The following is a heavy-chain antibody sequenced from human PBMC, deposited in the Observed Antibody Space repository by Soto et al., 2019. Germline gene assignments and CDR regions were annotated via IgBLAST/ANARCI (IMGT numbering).Heavy chain of an antibody. D-gene: IGHD6-13*01. J-gene: IGHJ6*02. Sequence: QVPLVQSGTEVKKPGASVKVSCKASGYSFTGHYLHWVRQAPGQGLEWMGWINPHSGGAYYVRKFQGRVTMTRDTSISTAYMELRSLRFNDTAVYYCATDPAVGPPPAYGVDVWAQGTTVIVS. V-gene: IGHV1-2*02. CDR3: ATDPAVGPPPAYGVDV. CDR2: INPHSGGA. CDR1: GYSFTGHY.